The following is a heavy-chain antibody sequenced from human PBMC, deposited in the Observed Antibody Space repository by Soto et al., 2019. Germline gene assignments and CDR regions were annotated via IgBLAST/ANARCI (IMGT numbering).Heavy chain of an antibody. Sequence: PGGSLRLSCAASGFTVSSNYMSWVRQAPGKGLEWVSVIYSCGSTYYADSVKGRFTISRDNSKNTLYLQMNSLRAEDTAVYYCARDRTVTTPNWFDPWGQGTLVTVSS. CDR3: ARDRTVTTPNWFDP. J-gene: IGHJ5*02. D-gene: IGHD4-4*01. CDR2: IYSCGST. CDR1: GFTVSSNY. V-gene: IGHV3-66*03.